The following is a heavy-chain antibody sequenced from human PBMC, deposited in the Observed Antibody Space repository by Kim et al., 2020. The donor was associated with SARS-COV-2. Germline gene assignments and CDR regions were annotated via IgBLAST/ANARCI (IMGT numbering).Heavy chain of an antibody. Sequence: GGSLRLSCAASGFTFSSYAMSWVRQAPGKGLEWVSVIYSGGSSTYYADSVKGRFTISRDNSKNTLYLQMNSLRAEDTAVYYCAKSNRLLPGERAYWYFDLWGRGTLVTVSS. V-gene: IGHV3-23*03. CDR2: IYSGGSST. CDR3: AKSNRLLPGERAYWYFDL. J-gene: IGHJ2*01. D-gene: IGHD1-26*01. CDR1: GFTFSSYA.